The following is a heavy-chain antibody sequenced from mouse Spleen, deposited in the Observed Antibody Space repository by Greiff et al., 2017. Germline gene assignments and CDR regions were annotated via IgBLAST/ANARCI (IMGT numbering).Heavy chain of an antibody. J-gene: IGHJ3*01. Sequence: VQLQQSGAELVRPGASVKLSCTASGFNIKDDYMHWVKQRPEQGLEWIGWIDPENGDTEYASKFQGKATITADTSSNTAYLQLSSLTSEDTAVYYCTRQLGLRRGFAYWGQGTLVTVSA. CDR3: TRQLGLRRGFAY. CDR2: IDPENGDT. CDR1: GFNIKDDY. V-gene: IGHV14-4*01. D-gene: IGHD3-2*01.